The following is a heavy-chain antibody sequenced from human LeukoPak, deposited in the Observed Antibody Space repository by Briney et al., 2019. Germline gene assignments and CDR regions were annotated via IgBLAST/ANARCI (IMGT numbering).Heavy chain of an antibody. Sequence: SVKVSCKASGGTFSSYTISWVRQAPGQGLEWMGRIIPILGIANYAQKFQGRVTITADKSTSTAYMELSSLRSEDTAVYYRARLVGYRVVPAAMGYFDLWGRGTLVTVSS. J-gene: IGHJ2*01. V-gene: IGHV1-69*02. CDR3: ARLVGYRVVPAAMGYFDL. D-gene: IGHD2-2*01. CDR2: IIPILGIA. CDR1: GGTFSSYT.